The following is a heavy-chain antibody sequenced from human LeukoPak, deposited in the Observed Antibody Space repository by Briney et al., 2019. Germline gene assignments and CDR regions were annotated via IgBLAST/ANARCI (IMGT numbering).Heavy chain of an antibody. CDR3: ARGLNYYDSSGYPYWYFDL. Sequence: SETLSLTCAVYGGSFSGYYWSWIRQPPGKGLEWIGEINHSGSTNYNPSLKSRVTISVDTSKNQFSLKLSSVTAADTAVYYCARGLNYYDSSGYPYWYFDLWGRGTLVTVSS. J-gene: IGHJ2*01. CDR1: GGSFSGYY. D-gene: IGHD3-22*01. V-gene: IGHV4-34*01. CDR2: INHSGST.